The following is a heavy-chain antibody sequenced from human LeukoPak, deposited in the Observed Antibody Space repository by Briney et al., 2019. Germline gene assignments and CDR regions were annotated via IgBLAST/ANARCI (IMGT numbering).Heavy chain of an antibody. CDR1: GYTFTSYY. J-gene: IGHJ4*02. CDR2: INPSGGST. V-gene: IGHV1-46*01. D-gene: IGHD3-22*01. CDR3: ARGYYDSSGYYDIDY. Sequence: ASVKVSCKASGYTFTSYYMHWVRQAPGQGLEWMGIINPSGGSTSYAQKFQGRVSMTRDTSTSTVYMEPSSLRSEDTAVYYCARGYYDSSGYYDIDYWGQGTLVTVSS.